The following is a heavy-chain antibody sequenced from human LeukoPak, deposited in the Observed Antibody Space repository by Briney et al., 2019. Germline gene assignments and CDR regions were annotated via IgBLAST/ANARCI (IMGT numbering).Heavy chain of an antibody. Sequence: SETLSLTCSVSGGSISTYYWSWIRQPAGKGLEWIGRVYRSGDTNYNPSLKSRVTMSVDTSKNQISLRLRSVTATDTAVYFCARHGGRGSGWYFDYWGQGTLVTVSS. J-gene: IGHJ4*02. V-gene: IGHV4-4*07. CDR2: VYRSGDT. CDR3: ARHGGRGSGWYFDY. D-gene: IGHD6-19*01. CDR1: GGSISTYY.